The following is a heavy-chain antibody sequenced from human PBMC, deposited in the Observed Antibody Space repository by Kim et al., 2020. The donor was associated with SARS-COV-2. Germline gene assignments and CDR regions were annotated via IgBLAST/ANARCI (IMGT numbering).Heavy chain of an antibody. CDR1: GGTLSSYT. CDR2: IIPILGLA. CDR3: ASNGYYDSSGYYSLDY. Sequence: SVKVSCKASGGTLSSYTISWVRQAPGQVLEWMGRIIPILGLANYAQKFQGRVPITADKSTSTAYMELSSLRSEDTAVYYCASNGYYDSSGYYSLDYWGQGTLVTVSS. D-gene: IGHD3-22*01. V-gene: IGHV1-69*02. J-gene: IGHJ4*02.